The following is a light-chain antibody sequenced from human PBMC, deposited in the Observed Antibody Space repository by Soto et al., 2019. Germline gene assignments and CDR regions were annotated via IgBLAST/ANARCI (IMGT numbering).Light chain of an antibody. J-gene: IGKJ3*01. CDR3: LQNYFFPFP. V-gene: IGKV1-6*01. CDR2: AAS. Sequence: AIQMTQSPSSLSASVGDRVTITCRASQGIRNDLDWFQQKPGKAPKLLIYAASNLQSGVPARFSGSGSGPDFTLTISSLKPEDFATYYCLQNYFFPFPFGPWTKVYIK. CDR1: QGIRND.